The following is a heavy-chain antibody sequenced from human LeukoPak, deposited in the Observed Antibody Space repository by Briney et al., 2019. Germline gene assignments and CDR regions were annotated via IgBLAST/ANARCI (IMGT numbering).Heavy chain of an antibody. D-gene: IGHD1-20*01. V-gene: IGHV3-7*01. CDR1: GFTFSSYW. CDR2: VKQDGSEK. CDR3: ARDFNWNLDY. Sequence: QPGGSLRLSCAASGFTFSSYWMSWVRQAPGKGLEWVASVKQDGSEKYSVDSVRGRFTISRDNAKNSLYLQMNSQRAEDTAVYYCARDFNWNLDYWGQGTLVTVSS. J-gene: IGHJ4*02.